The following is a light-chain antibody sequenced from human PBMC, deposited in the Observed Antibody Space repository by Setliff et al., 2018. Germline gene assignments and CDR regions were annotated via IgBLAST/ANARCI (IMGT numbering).Light chain of an antibody. J-gene: IGLJ1*01. CDR2: EVS. V-gene: IGLV2-11*01. Sequence: QSVLTQPRSVSGSPGQSVTISCSGTSSDVGRYNYVSWYQQHPGKAPKLMIYEVSKRPSGVPDRFSGSKSGTSASLAITGLQAEDEADYYCQSYDSSLSGSVFGTGTKVTVL. CDR3: QSYDSSLSGSV. CDR1: SSDVGRYNY.